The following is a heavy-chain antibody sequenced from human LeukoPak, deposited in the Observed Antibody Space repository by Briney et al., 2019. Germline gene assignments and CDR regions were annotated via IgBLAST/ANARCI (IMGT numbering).Heavy chain of an antibody. J-gene: IGHJ6*03. CDR2: ISSSRSYI. Sequence: GGSLRLSCAASGFTFSSYSMNWVRQAPGKGLEWVSSISSSRSYIYYADSVKGRFTISRDISKNTLYLQMNSLRAEDTAVYYCARVLSGRGSLYSYYYYMDVWGKGTTVTISS. D-gene: IGHD3-10*01. CDR3: ARVLSGRGSLYSYYYYMDV. CDR1: GFTFSSYS. V-gene: IGHV3-21*04.